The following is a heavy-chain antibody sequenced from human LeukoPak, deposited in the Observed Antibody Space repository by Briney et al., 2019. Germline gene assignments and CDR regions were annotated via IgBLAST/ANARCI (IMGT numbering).Heavy chain of an antibody. V-gene: IGHV3-7*01. CDR2: IKQDGSEK. D-gene: IGHD6-13*01. Sequence: SGGSLRLSCAASGFTFSTYWMSWVRQAPGKGLEWVANIKQDGSEKYYVDSVKGRFTISRDNAKNSLYLQMDSLRAEDTAMYYCARDSAGNDYWGQGTLVTVSS. J-gene: IGHJ4*02. CDR1: GFTFSTYW. CDR3: ARDSAGNDY.